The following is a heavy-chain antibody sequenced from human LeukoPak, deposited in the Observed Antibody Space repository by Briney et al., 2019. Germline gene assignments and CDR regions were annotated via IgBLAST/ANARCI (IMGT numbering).Heavy chain of an antibody. CDR1: GFTFSSYG. J-gene: IGHJ4*02. Sequence: GGSLRLSCAASGFTFSSYGMHWVRQAPGKGLEWVAFIRYDGSNKYYAGSVKGRFTISRDNSKNTLYLQMNSLRAEDTAVYYCANGNTGYSSGWSPDYWGQGTLVTVSS. CDR2: IRYDGSNK. D-gene: IGHD6-19*01. CDR3: ANGNTGYSSGWSPDY. V-gene: IGHV3-30*02.